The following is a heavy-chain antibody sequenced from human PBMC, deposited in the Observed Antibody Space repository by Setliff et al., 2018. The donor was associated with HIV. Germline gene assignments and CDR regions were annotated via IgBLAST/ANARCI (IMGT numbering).Heavy chain of an antibody. J-gene: IGHJ3*02. V-gene: IGHV1-24*01. CDR2: FDPQYDTT. CDR1: GYTLTELS. CDR3: ATRAYDSRGYLRSRVSGAAFDI. D-gene: IGHD3-22*01. Sequence: ASVKVSCKVSGYTLTELSIHWVRQAPGKGLEWMGGFDPQYDTTFYAQKFQGRVTMSEGTSTDTAYMELSSLRSEDTAVYYCATRAYDSRGYLRSRVSGAAFDIWGQGTMVTVSS.